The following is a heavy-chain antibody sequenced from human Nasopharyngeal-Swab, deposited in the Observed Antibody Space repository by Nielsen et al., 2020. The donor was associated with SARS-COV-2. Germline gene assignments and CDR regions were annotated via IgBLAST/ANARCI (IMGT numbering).Heavy chain of an antibody. CDR3: AKSRDGYNYDAFHI. CDR2: TRYDGNNE. J-gene: IGHJ3*02. Sequence: GGSLRLSCGASGFTFSSYGMHWVRQAPGKGLEWVAFTRYDGNNEYYGDSVKGRFTTSRDNSKNTLYLHMSSLRTEDTAVYYCAKSRDGYNYDAFHIWGHGTVVTVSS. CDR1: GFTFSSYG. V-gene: IGHV3-30*02. D-gene: IGHD5-24*01.